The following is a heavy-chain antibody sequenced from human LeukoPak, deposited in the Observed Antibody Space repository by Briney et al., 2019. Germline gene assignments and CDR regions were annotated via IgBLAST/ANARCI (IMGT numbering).Heavy chain of an antibody. CDR1: GYTFTGYG. CDR2: ISTYNGDT. Sequence: ASVKVSCKASGYTFTGYGITWVRQAPGQRLEWMGWISTYNGDTNYAQSLQGRVTMTTDTSTSTAYMELRNLRSDDTAVYYCARGRGSTSRYWGQGTLVTVSS. V-gene: IGHV1-18*01. J-gene: IGHJ4*02. CDR3: ARGRGSTSRY. D-gene: IGHD5-12*01.